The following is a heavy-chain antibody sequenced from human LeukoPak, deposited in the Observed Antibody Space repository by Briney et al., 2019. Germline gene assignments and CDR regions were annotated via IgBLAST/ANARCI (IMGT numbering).Heavy chain of an antibody. J-gene: IGHJ5*02. D-gene: IGHD1-26*01. V-gene: IGHV4-59*08. CDR3: ARHPEWEREAGAT. Sequence: SETLSLTCTVSGGSISGHYWSWIWQPPGKGLEWIGYIHYSGSTKYNPSLKSRVTMSIDTSKNQFSLNLMSVTAADTAVYYCARHPEWEREAGATWGQGALVTVSS. CDR2: IHYSGST. CDR1: GGSISGHY.